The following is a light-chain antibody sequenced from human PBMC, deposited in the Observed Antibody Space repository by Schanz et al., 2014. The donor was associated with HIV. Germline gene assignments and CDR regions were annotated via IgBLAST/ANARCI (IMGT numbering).Light chain of an antibody. J-gene: IGLJ2*01. CDR3: GTWENTLTGEI. CDR2: LNN. V-gene: IGLV1-51*01. Sequence: SVLTQPPSVSAAPGQKVTITCSGTYSNIGNNYVSWYQQFPGAAPRLLMYLNNQRPSGIPDRFSGSKSGTSATLVISDLQTGDEADYYCGTWENTLTGEIFGGGTKLTVL. CDR1: YSNIGNNY.